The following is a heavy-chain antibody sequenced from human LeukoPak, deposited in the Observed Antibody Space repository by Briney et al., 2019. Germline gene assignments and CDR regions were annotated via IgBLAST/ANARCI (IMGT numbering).Heavy chain of an antibody. V-gene: IGHV1-2*02. J-gene: IGHJ6*04. CDR1: GYRFSDYN. D-gene: IGHD3-9*01. CDR2: INSNSGDT. CDR3: ARDPPYYDILTGFLGGREMDV. Sequence: ASVKVSCKASGYRFSDYNIHWVRQAPGQGLEWMGWINSNSGDTDYAQKFQGRVTMTRDTSISTAYMELSRLRSDDTAVYYCARDPPYYDILTGFLGGREMDVWGKGTTVTISS.